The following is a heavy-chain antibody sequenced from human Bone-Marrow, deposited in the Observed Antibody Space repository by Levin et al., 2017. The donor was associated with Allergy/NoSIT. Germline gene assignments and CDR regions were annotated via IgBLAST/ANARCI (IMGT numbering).Heavy chain of an antibody. CDR1: GFTFSSYG. CDR2: IWYDGSNK. V-gene: IGHV3-33*01. J-gene: IGHJ4*02. Sequence: GESLKISCAASGFTFSSYGMHWVRQAPGKGLEWVAVIWYDGSNKYYADSVKGRFTISRDNSKNTLYLQMNSLRAEDTAVYYCARGYSSSWQIPYFDYWGQGTLVTVSS. CDR3: ARGYSSSWQIPYFDY. D-gene: IGHD6-13*01.